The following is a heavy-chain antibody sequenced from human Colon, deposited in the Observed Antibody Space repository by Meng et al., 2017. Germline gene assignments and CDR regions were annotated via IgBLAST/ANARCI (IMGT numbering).Heavy chain of an antibody. CDR2: IYWDDDA. Sequence: QITLKEFGPTLVKPTQTLTLTCSFSGFSLTTDGVAVGWIRQPPGKAPEWLALIYWDDDARYSPSLKNRLSITQDAVKNQVVLTMTNMESVDTATYFCAHGVVASATLGAWFDSWGQGTLVTVSS. D-gene: IGHD2-15*01. J-gene: IGHJ5*01. CDR1: GFSLTTDGVA. CDR3: AHGVVASATLGAWFDS. V-gene: IGHV2-5*02.